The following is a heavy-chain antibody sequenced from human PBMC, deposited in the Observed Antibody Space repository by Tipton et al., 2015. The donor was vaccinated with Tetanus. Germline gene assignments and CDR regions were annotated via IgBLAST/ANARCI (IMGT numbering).Heavy chain of an antibody. Sequence: QSGAEAKKPGSSVKVSCKASGGTFSSYAISWVRQAPGQGLEWMGGIIPIFGTANYAQKFQGRVTITADKSTSTAYMELSSLRSEDTAVYYCATGDAIFGVASEPSHWGQGTLVTVSS. D-gene: IGHD3-3*01. CDR2: IIPIFGTA. CDR3: ATGDAIFGVASEPSH. V-gene: IGHV1-69*06. J-gene: IGHJ4*02. CDR1: GGTFSSYA.